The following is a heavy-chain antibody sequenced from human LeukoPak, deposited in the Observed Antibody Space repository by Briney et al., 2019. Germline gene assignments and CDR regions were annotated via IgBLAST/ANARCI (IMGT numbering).Heavy chain of an antibody. CDR1: GGSISSNY. CDR2: ISYTGST. CDR3: ARAPLNSMIRGLGYFDY. V-gene: IGHV4-59*01. D-gene: IGHD3-10*01. J-gene: IGHJ4*02. Sequence: SETLSLTCTVSGGSISSNYWSWIRQPPGKGLGWFGYISYTGSTNYNPSLKSRVTISLDTSKNQFSLKLSSVTAADTAVYYCARAPLNSMIRGLGYFDYWGQGTLVTVSS.